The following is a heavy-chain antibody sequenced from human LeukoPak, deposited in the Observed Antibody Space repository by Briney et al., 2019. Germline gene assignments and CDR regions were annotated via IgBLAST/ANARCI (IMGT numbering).Heavy chain of an antibody. J-gene: IGHJ6*02. CDR1: VYTFTDYY. CDR2: ISPNSGGT. D-gene: IGHD6-13*01. CDR3: ARVRIGQQLDKYYYYAMDV. V-gene: IGHV1-2*02. Sequence: ASVKLSCKASVYTFTDYYMHWVRQAPGQGLEWMGWISPNSGGTNYAQTFPGRVTITTETSISTAYMEVSRLRSDDTDVYYCARVRIGQQLDKYYYYAMDVWGQGTTVTVSS.